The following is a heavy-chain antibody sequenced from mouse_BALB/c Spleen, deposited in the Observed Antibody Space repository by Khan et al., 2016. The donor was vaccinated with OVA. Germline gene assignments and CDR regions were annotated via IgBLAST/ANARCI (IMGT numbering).Heavy chain of an antibody. Sequence: QLVQSGPELKKPGETVRISCKASGYTFTAAGIQWVQKMPGKGLKWIGWINTHSGVPKYAEDFKGRFAFSSETSASTAYLQIDNLKSEDTSTNCEARPPGFSYVLGSWGQGTSVTVAS. J-gene: IGHJ4*01. V-gene: IGHV9S7*01. D-gene: IGHD1-1*01. CDR3: ARPPGFSYVLGS. CDR1: GYTFTAAG. CDR2: INTHSGVP.